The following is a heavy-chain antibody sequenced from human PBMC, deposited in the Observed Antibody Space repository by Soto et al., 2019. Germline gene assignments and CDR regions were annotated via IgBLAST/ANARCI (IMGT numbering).Heavy chain of an antibody. V-gene: IGHV2-5*02. D-gene: IGHD6-6*01. CDR2: IYWDDDE. CDR1: GFSLTTTGVG. CDR3: ALGIAARPFDS. Sequence: QISLKESGPALVKPTQTLTLTCSFSGFSLTTTGVGVGWIRQPPGKALEWLALIYWDDDERYNPSLKNRPTITKDTSKNLVVLTMTNVDPVDTATYYCALGIAARPFDSWGQGTLITVSS. J-gene: IGHJ4*02.